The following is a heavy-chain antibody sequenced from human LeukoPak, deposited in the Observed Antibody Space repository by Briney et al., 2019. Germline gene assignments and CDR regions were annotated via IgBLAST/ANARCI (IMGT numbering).Heavy chain of an antibody. V-gene: IGHV3-21*01. CDR3: AKDQGFDYYDSSGYYLDY. CDR2: ISGRGNYI. D-gene: IGHD3-22*01. Sequence: PGGSLRLSCAASGFTFSSHNMNWVRQAPGKGLEWVSSISGRGNYIFYADSVKGGFTISRDSAKNSLSLQMNSLRAEDTAVYYCAKDQGFDYYDSSGYYLDYWGQGTLVTVSS. CDR1: GFTFSSHN. J-gene: IGHJ4*02.